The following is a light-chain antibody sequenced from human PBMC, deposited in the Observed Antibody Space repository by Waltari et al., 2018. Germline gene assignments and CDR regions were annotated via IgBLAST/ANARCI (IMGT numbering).Light chain of an antibody. CDR3: YSSDSTGLRV. CDR1: SLPRKY. J-gene: IGLJ1*01. Sequence: SYELTQTPSVSVSPRQTARIPCSGHSLPRKYAYWFQQTSGQAPRLVIYEDTKRPSGIPDRFSGSSSGTVATLTIAGAQVDDEADYYCYSSDSTGLRVFGGGTSVVVL. V-gene: IGLV3-10*01. CDR2: EDT.